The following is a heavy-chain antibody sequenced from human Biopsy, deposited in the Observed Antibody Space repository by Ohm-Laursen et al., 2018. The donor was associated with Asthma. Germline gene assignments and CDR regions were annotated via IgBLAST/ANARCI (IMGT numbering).Heavy chain of an antibody. CDR2: ISVYNGNT. J-gene: IGHJ6*02. Sequence: SVKLSRKTSGYTFNSAGITWVRQAGGQGLEWMGWISVYNGNTKVAQKLQDRVTMITDTSTSTAYMELRSLRSADTAVYFCARAVDYSHYYGIDVWGQGTTVTVS. V-gene: IGHV1-18*01. CDR1: GYTFNSAG. D-gene: IGHD3-10*01. CDR3: ARAVDYSHYYGIDV.